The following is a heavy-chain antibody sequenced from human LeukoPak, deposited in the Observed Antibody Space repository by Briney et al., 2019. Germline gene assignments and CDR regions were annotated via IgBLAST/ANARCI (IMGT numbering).Heavy chain of an antibody. Sequence: GGSLGLSCAASGFTFSSYAMTWVRQAPGKGLEWVSAISGSGGSTYYADSVTGRFSISRDNSKNTVYLQMNSLRVEDTAVYYCAKGARSTVASAGDYWGQGTLVSVST. D-gene: IGHD1-1*01. CDR1: GFTFSSYA. V-gene: IGHV3-23*01. CDR3: AKGARSTVASAGDY. J-gene: IGHJ4*02. CDR2: ISGSGGST.